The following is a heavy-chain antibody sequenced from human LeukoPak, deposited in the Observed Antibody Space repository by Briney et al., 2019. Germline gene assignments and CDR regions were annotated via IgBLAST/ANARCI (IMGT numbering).Heavy chain of an antibody. V-gene: IGHV3-30*03. Sequence: GGSLRLSCAASGFTFSSYGMHWVRQAPGKGLEWVAVISYDGSNKYYADSVKGRFTISRDNSKNTLYLQMNSLRAEDTAVYYCARVTILSGVTVLDYWGQGTLVTVSS. J-gene: IGHJ4*02. D-gene: IGHD4-11*01. CDR3: ARVTILSGVTVLDY. CDR1: GFTFSSYG. CDR2: ISYDGSNK.